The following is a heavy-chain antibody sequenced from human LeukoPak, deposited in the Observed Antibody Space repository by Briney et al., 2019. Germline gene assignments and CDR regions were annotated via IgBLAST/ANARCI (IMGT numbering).Heavy chain of an antibody. D-gene: IGHD6-6*01. Sequence: GGSLRLSCAASGFTFSSYWMHWVRQAPGKGLVWVSHINTDGSSTTYADSVKGRLTISRDNAKNTLYLQMNSLRAEDTAVYYCARSGGSSSLGYWGQGTLVTVSS. CDR3: ARSGGSSSLGY. CDR2: INTDGSST. CDR1: GFTFSSYW. V-gene: IGHV3-74*01. J-gene: IGHJ4*02.